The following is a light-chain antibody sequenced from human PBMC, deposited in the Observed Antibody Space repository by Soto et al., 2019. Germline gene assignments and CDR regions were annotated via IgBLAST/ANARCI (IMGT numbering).Light chain of an antibody. CDR3: QQLSCYPQT. J-gene: IGKJ2*01. CDR1: RDVSSY. CDR2: AAS. V-gene: IGKV1-9*01. Sequence: IQMTQSPSSLSATVGDRVTITCRASRDVSSYLVWYQQKPVKAPELLIYAASTLQTGVPLRFSGSGSGTEFTLTIGSLQTEDFETYDCQQLSCYPQTISPGT.